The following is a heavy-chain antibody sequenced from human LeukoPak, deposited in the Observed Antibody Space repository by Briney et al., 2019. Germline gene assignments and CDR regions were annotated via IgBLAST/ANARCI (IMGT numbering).Heavy chain of an antibody. J-gene: IGHJ4*02. V-gene: IGHV1-69*04. Sequence: GAPVKVSCKASGGTFSSYAISWVRQAPGQGLEWMGRIIPILGIANYAQKFQGRVTITADKSTSTAYMELSSLRSEDTAVYYCASGGMPPYSSSWYGDGDFDYWGQGTLVTVSS. CDR3: ASGGMPPYSSSWYGDGDFDY. CDR2: IIPILGIA. CDR1: GGTFSSYA. D-gene: IGHD6-13*01.